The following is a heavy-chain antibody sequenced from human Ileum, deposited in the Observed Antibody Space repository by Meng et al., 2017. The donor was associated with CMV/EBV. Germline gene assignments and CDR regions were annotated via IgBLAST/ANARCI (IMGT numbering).Heavy chain of an antibody. CDR2: ISYDGSRK. J-gene: IGHJ4*02. CDR3: ARDFKWNFDY. CDR1: GFTFSSYT. V-gene: IGHV3-30*04. D-gene: IGHD2-8*01. Sequence: GESLKISCAASGFTFSSYTMHWVRQAPGKGLEWVAVISYDGSRKYYADSVEGRFTISRDNSKNTLYLQMNSLRAEDTATYYCARDFKWNFDYWGQGTLVTVSS.